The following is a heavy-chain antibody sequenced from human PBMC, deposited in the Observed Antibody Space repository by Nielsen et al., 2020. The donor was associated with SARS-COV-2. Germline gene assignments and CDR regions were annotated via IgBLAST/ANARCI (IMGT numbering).Heavy chain of an antibody. CDR1: GFTFSSYA. J-gene: IGHJ4*02. CDR2: ISYDGSNK. Sequence: GGPLRLSCAASGFTFSSYAMHWVRQAPGKGLEWVAVISYDGSNKYYADSVKGRFTISRDNSKNTLYLQMNSLRAEDTAVYYCASVVDYWGQGTLVTVSS. V-gene: IGHV3-30-3*01. D-gene: IGHD2-21*01. CDR3: ASVVDY.